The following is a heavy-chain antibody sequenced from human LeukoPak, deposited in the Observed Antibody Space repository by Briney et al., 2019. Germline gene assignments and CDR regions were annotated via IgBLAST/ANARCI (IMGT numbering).Heavy chain of an antibody. CDR1: GFTFSSHW. CDR3: VRSAFLTTEFYFDY. V-gene: IGHV3-7*01. CDR2: INQDGSEK. Sequence: GGSLRLSCAASGFTFSSHWMSWVRQAPGKGLEWVANINQDGSEKYYEDSVQGRFTISRDNAKNTLYLQMNSLRAEDTAVYYCVRSAFLTTEFYFDYWGHGTLVTVSS. J-gene: IGHJ4*01. D-gene: IGHD4-11*01.